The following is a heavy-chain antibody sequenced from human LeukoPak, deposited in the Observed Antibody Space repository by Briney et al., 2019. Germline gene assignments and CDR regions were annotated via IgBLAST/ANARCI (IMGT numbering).Heavy chain of an antibody. CDR3: ARGRYDSGAYCYLDN. J-gene: IGHJ4*02. CDR2: ISHDGKEK. D-gene: IGHD3-22*01. V-gene: IGHV3-30*04. Sequence: PGRSLRLSCAASGFTFSRHTMHWVRKAPGKGLEGVAVISHDGKEKHYADSVKGRFTISRDDSKNTLYLQMNSLRAEDTALYHCARGRYDSGAYCYLDNWGQGTLVTVSS. CDR1: GFTFSRHT.